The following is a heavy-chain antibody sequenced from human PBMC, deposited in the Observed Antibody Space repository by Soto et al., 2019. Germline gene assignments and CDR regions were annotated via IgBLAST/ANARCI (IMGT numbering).Heavy chain of an antibody. CDR3: AAAASVAAAGYFKF. CDR1: GDLVNNYA. CDR2: ISQLFSTT. V-gene: IGHV1-69*01. D-gene: IGHD6-13*01. Sequence: QVQLVQSGAEVKEPGSSVKVSCKATGDLVNNYAFHWVRQAPGQGLEWMGRISQLFSTTNYAQKFQGRVTIGADEWTTIVYLEVSNLESEDTAMYYCAAAASVAAAGYFKFWGQGTLVTVSP. J-gene: IGHJ4*02.